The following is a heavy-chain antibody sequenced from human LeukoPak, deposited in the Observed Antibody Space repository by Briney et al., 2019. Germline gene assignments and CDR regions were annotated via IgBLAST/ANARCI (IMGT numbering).Heavy chain of an antibody. J-gene: IGHJ4*02. CDR3: AKLLPGIVGASRAEDY. V-gene: IGHV3-21*01. Sequence: KPGGSLRLSCAASGFTFSRYSMNWVRQAPGKGLEWVSYISSSSSYRYYADSVKGRFSIARDNAKNSLYLQMNSLRAEDTAVYYCAKLLPGIVGASRAEDYWGQGTLVTVSS. CDR2: ISSSSSYR. D-gene: IGHD1-26*01. CDR1: GFTFSRYS.